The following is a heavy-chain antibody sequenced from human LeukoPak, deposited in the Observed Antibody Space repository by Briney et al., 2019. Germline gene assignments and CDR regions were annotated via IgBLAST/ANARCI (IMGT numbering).Heavy chain of an antibody. V-gene: IGHV3-64*01. D-gene: IGHD4-11*01. CDR2: VSHNGGTT. CDR3: ARDTGGSIYSTYAFDY. J-gene: IGHJ4*02. Sequence: GGSLRLACSASGFTFSNYAMHWVRQAPGKGLEYVSGVSHNGGTTYYTNSAKGRFTISRDNSKNTLYLQMGSLSADDMAVYYCARDTGGSIYSTYAFDYWGQGTLVTVSS. CDR1: GFTFSNYA.